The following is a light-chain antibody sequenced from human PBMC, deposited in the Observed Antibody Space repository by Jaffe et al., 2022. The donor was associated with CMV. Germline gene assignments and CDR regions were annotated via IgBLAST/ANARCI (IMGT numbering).Light chain of an antibody. Sequence: DIVMTQSPDSLAVSLGERATINCKSSQSVLYSSNNKNYLAWYQQKPGQPPKLLIYWASTRESGVPDRFSGSGSGTDFTLTISSLQAEDVAVYYCQQYYSHTPGTFGQGTKLEIK. V-gene: IGKV4-1*01. CDR1: QSVLYSSNNKNY. CDR2: WAS. J-gene: IGKJ2*01. CDR3: QQYYSHTPGT.